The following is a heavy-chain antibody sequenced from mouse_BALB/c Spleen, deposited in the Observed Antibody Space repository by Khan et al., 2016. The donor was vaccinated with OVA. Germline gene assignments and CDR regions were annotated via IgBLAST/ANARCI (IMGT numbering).Heavy chain of an antibody. V-gene: IGHV9-3*02. D-gene: IGHD1-1*01. Sequence: QIQLVQSGPELKKPGETVKISCKASGYTFTNYGINWVKQAPGKGLKWMGWINTNTGEPTYAEEFKGRFAFSLETSASTAYLQLNNLKNEDTATYFCARGYYYGSNSWFAYWGQGTLVTVSA. CDR1: GYTFTNYG. CDR2: INTNTGEP. CDR3: ARGYYYGSNSWFAY. J-gene: IGHJ3*01.